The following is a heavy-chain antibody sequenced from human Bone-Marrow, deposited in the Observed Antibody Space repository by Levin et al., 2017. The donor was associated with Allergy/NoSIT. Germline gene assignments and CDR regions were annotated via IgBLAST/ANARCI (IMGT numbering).Heavy chain of an antibody. V-gene: IGHV3-66*01. J-gene: IGHJ4*02. D-gene: IGHD2-21*02. CDR1: GVTVSNNY. Sequence: GGSLRLSCAASGVTVSNNYMSWVRQAPGKGLEWISLIYSGGRTDYADSVKGRFIISRDGSKNTLYLQMNSLRAEDTAMYYCARNVPVTANGYWGQGTLVTVSS. CDR2: IYSGGRT. CDR3: ARNVPVTANGY.